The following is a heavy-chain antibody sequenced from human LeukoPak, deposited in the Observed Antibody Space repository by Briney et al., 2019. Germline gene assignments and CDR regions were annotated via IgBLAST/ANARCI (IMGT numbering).Heavy chain of an antibody. Sequence: PGGSLRLSCAASGFTVSSNYMSWVRQAPGKGLEWVSVIYSNGDTYYADSVKGRFTISRDNSKNTVYLQMNSLRVEDTAVYYCARAPEVATIYLDYWGQGTLVTVSS. J-gene: IGHJ4*02. CDR1: GFTVSSNY. CDR3: ARAPEVATIYLDY. D-gene: IGHD5-12*01. V-gene: IGHV3-53*01. CDR2: IYSNGDT.